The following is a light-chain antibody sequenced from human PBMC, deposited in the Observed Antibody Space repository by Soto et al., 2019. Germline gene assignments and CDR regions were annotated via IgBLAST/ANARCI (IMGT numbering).Light chain of an antibody. Sequence: QSVLTQPPSVSGAPGQRVTISCTVSSPNCGAGYDLQWYQQLPGTAPKLLSYVNSNRPSGVSDRFSGSKSGTSASLAISGLQVEDEADYYCQSYDSSLGYVFGTGTKVTVL. CDR2: VNS. J-gene: IGLJ1*01. CDR1: SPNCGAGYD. CDR3: QSYDSSLGYV. V-gene: IGLV1-40*01.